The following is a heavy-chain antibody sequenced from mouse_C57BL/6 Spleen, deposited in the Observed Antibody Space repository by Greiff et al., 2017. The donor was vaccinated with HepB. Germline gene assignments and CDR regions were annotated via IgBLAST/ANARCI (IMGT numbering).Heavy chain of an antibody. V-gene: IGHV1-69*01. D-gene: IGHD1-1*01. CDR2: IDPSDSYT. CDR1: GYTFTSYW. Sequence: QVQLQQPGAELVMPGASVKLSCKASGYTFTSYWMHWVKQRPGQGLEWIGEIDPSDSYTNYNQKFKGKSTLTVDKSSSTAYMQLSSLTSEDSAVYYCARGATVVAGYFDYWGQGTTLTVSS. J-gene: IGHJ2*01. CDR3: ARGATVVAGYFDY.